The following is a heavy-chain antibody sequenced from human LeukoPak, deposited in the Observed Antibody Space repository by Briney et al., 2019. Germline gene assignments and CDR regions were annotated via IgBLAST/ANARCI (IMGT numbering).Heavy chain of an antibody. CDR1: GFTFRSYW. J-gene: IGHJ3*01. V-gene: IGHV3-74*01. CDR2: IDNDGSGT. D-gene: IGHD1-14*01. CDR3: ARGGPDHAFDV. Sequence: GGSQRLSCAASGFTFRSYWMYWVRQVPGKGLEYVSRIDNDGSGTTYAGSVKGRFTISRDNGNNGVFLQMNSLRAEDTAMYYCARGGPDHAFDVWGQGTMVTVSS.